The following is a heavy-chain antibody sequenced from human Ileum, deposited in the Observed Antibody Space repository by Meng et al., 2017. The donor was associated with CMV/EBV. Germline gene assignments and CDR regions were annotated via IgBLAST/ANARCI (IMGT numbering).Heavy chain of an antibody. CDR1: TFIASF. CDR3: VREGYFCSSNDCYKSFDY. V-gene: IGHV1-2*02. CDR2: INVNDGVT. D-gene: IGHD2-2*01. Sequence: TFIASFLPWVRPAPGQGLEWMGLINVNDGVTNSAQNLRGRVTMTRDTSISTAYMDLSRLRSDDTAVYYCVREGYFCSSNDCYKSFDYWGQGTLVTVSS. J-gene: IGHJ4*02.